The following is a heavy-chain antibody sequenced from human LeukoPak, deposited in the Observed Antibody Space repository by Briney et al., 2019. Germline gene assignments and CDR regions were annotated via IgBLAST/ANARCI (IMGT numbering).Heavy chain of an antibody. J-gene: IGHJ6*03. CDR2: ISAYNGNT. D-gene: IGHD3-22*01. CDR1: GYTFTSYG. CDR3: ARERYSSGYYYYYYYMDV. Sequence: GASVKVSCKASGYTFTSYGISWVRQAPGQGLEWMGWISAYNGNTNYAQKLQGRVTMTTDTSTSTAYMELRSLRSDDTAVYYCARERYSSGYYYYYYYMDVWGKGTTVTVSS. V-gene: IGHV1-18*01.